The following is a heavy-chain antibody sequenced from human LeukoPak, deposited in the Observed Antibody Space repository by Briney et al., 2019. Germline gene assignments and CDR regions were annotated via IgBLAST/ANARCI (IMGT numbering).Heavy chain of an antibody. Sequence: GASVKVSCKASGYTLTSYYMHWVRQAPGQGLEWMGIINPSGGSTSYAQKFQGRVTMTRDTSTSTVYMELSSLRSEDTAVYYCARRTGQLAFVDYWDQGTLVTVSS. D-gene: IGHD6-6*01. CDR3: ARRTGQLAFVDY. V-gene: IGHV1-46*01. CDR1: GYTLTSYY. J-gene: IGHJ4*02. CDR2: INPSGGST.